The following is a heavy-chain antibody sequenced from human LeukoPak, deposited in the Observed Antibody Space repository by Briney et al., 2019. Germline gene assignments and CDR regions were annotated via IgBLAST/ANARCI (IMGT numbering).Heavy chain of an antibody. D-gene: IGHD2-21*02. J-gene: IGHJ4*02. Sequence: GGSLRLSCAASGFTFSSYAMSWVRQASGKGLEWVSAISGSGGSTYYADSVKGRFTISRDNSKNTLYLQMNSLRAEDTAVYYCAKDLEEHIVVVTAMEGFDYWGQGTLVTVSS. CDR3: AKDLEEHIVVVTAMEGFDY. CDR1: GFTFSSYA. CDR2: ISGSGGST. V-gene: IGHV3-23*01.